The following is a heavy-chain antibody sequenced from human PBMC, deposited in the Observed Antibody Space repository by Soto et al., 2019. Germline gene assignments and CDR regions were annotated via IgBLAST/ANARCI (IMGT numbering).Heavy chain of an antibody. V-gene: IGHV3-23*01. CDR3: AKSVGYYYYYMDV. CDR1: GFTFSSYA. J-gene: IGHJ6*03. Sequence: PGGSLRLSCAASGFTFSSYAMSWVRQAPGKGLEWVSAISGSGGSTYYADSVKGRFTISRDNSKNTLYLQMNSLRAEDTAVYYWAKSVGYYYYYMDVWGKGTTVTVSS. CDR2: ISGSGGST.